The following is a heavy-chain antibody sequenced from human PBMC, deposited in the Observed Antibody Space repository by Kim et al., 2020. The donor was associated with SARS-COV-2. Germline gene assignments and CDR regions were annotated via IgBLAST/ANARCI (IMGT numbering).Heavy chain of an antibody. CDR3: ARPRPHWGGGDWPIGAFDI. V-gene: IGHV4-39*01. D-gene: IGHD2-21*02. Sequence: SETLSLTCTVSGGSISSSSYYWCWIRQPPGKGLEWIGSIYYSGSTYYNPSLKSRVTISVDTSKNQFSLKLSSVTAADTAVYYCARPRPHWGGGDWPIGAFDIWGQGTMVTVSS. CDR2: IYYSGST. J-gene: IGHJ3*02. CDR1: GGSISSSSYY.